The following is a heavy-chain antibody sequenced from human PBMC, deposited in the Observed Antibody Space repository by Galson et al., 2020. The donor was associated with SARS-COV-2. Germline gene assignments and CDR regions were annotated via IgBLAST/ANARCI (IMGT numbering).Heavy chain of an antibody. Sequence: TGGSLRVSCAASGFTFSSYSMNWVRQAPGKGLEWVSSISSGSTYIYYADSVKGRFTISRDNAKNSLHLQMNSLRAEDTAVYYCARDREKRDYYYYGMDVWGQGTTVTVSS. CDR1: GFTFSSYS. CDR3: ARDREKRDYYYYGMDV. J-gene: IGHJ6*02. V-gene: IGHV3-21*01. CDR2: ISSGSTYI.